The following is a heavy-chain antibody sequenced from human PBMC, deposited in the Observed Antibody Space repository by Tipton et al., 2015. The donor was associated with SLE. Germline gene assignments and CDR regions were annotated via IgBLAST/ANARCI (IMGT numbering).Heavy chain of an antibody. D-gene: IGHD1-26*01. CDR3: AKMMGATTGRNNYFDY. CDR1: GYTFTSYP. Sequence: QSGPEVKKPGASVKVSCKASGYTFTSYPMHWVRQAPGQGLEWMGSITPGNGDTKYSQKFQGRVTITRDTSANIVYMDLSSLRSEDTAVYYCAKMMGATTGRNNYFDYWGQGTLVTVSS. V-gene: IGHV1-3*01. CDR2: ITPGNGDT. J-gene: IGHJ4*02.